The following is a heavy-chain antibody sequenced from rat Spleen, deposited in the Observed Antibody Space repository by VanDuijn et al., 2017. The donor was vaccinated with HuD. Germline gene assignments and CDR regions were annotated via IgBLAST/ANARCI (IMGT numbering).Heavy chain of an antibody. CDR3: ARRGTIAAIFDY. CDR2: ISYDGGST. J-gene: IGHJ2*01. Sequence: EVQLVESGGGLVQPGNSLKLSCAASGFTFSDYNMAWVRQAPKKGLEWVAYISYDGGSTNYRDSVKGRFTISRDNAKNTQYLQMDSLRSEDTATYYCARRGTIAAIFDYWGQGVMVTVSS. D-gene: IGHD1-2*01. CDR1: GFTFSDYN. V-gene: IGHV5-7*01.